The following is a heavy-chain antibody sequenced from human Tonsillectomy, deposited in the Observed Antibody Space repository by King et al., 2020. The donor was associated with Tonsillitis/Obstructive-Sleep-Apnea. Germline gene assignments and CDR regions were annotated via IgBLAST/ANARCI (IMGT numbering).Heavy chain of an antibody. V-gene: IGHV4-34*01. CDR2: INHSGST. Sequence: VQLQQWGAGLLKPSETLSLTCAVYGGSFSGYYWSWIRQPPGKGLEWIGKINHSGSTNYNPSLKSRVTISVDTSKNQFSLNLSSVPAADTAVYYCARGYPPGGELDYWGQGTLFTVSS. CDR3: ARGYPPGGELDY. CDR1: GGSFSGYY. J-gene: IGHJ4*02. D-gene: IGHD3-16*01.